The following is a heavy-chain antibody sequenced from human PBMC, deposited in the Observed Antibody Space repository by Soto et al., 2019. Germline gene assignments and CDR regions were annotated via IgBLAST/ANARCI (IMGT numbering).Heavy chain of an antibody. D-gene: IGHD2-2*01. Sequence: GGSLRLSCTGSGFTFGDFGMSWFRQAPGKGLEWLSFIRSKGYGGTTESAASVRGRFITSRDDSKSIAYLQMNSLKTEDTAVYYCARDMNIVVVPAQFYYGMDVWGQGTTVTVSS. CDR2: IRSKGYGGTT. V-gene: IGHV3-49*03. CDR1: GFTFGDFG. J-gene: IGHJ6*02. CDR3: ARDMNIVVVPAQFYYGMDV.